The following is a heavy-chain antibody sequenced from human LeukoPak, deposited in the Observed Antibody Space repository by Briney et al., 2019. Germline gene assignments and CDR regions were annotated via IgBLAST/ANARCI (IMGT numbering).Heavy chain of an antibody. Sequence: SVKVSCKATGGTFSSYAISWVRQAPGQGLEWMGGIIPIFGTANYAQKFQGRVTITADESTSTAYMELSSLRSEDTAVYYCARVGYYYDSSGYYVFDYWGQGTLVTVSS. V-gene: IGHV1-69*13. CDR3: ARVGYYYDSSGYYVFDY. CDR2: IIPIFGTA. J-gene: IGHJ4*02. CDR1: GGTFSSYA. D-gene: IGHD3-22*01.